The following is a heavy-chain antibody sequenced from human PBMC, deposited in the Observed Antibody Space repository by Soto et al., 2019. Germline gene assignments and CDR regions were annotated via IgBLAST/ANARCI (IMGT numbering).Heavy chain of an antibody. D-gene: IGHD3-3*01. V-gene: IGHV4-61*01. Sequence: QVQLQESGPGLVKPSETLSLTCTVSGGSVSSGSYYWSWIRQPPGKGLEWIGYIYYSGSTNYNPSLKSRVTISVDTSKNQFSLQLSSVTAADTAVYYCARVRFLEWLSLDYWGQGTLVTVSS. CDR1: GGSVSSGSYY. CDR2: IYYSGST. J-gene: IGHJ4*02. CDR3: ARVRFLEWLSLDY.